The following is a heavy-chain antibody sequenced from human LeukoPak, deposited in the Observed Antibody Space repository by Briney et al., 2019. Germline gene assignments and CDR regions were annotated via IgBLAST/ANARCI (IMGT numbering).Heavy chain of an antibody. CDR3: ARGSSGYYRSNYYYYYMDV. D-gene: IGHD3-22*01. Sequence: PSETLSLTCAVYGGSFSGYYWSWIRQPPGKGLEWIGEINHSGSTNYNPPLKSRVTISVDTSKNQFSLKLSSVTAADTAVYYCARGSSGYYRSNYYYYYMDVWGKGTTVTVSS. V-gene: IGHV4-34*01. CDR1: GGSFSGYY. CDR2: INHSGST. J-gene: IGHJ6*03.